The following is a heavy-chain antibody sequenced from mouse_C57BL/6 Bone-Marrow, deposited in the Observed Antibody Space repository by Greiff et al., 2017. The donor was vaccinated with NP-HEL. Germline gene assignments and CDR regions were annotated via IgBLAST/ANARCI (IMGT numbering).Heavy chain of an antibody. CDR3: ARKTTVVSYYAMDY. CDR2: IWSGGST. CDR1: GFSLTSYG. J-gene: IGHJ4*01. Sequence: VMLVESGPGLVQPSQSLSITCTVSGFSLTSYGVHWVRQSPGKGLEWLGVIWSGGSTDYNAAFISRLSISKDNSKSQVFFKMNSLQADDTAIYYCARKTTVVSYYAMDYWGQGTSVTVSS. V-gene: IGHV2-2*01. D-gene: IGHD1-1*01.